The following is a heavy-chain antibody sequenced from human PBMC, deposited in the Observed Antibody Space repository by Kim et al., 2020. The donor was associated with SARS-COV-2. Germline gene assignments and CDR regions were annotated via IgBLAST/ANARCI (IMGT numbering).Heavy chain of an antibody. J-gene: IGHJ4*02. D-gene: IGHD3-3*01. V-gene: IGHV4-30-2*01. Sequence: SLKSRVTISVDRSKNQFSLKLSSVTAADTAVYYGARSPYYDFWSGYYFDYWGQGTLVTVSS. CDR3: ARSPYYDFWSGYYFDY.